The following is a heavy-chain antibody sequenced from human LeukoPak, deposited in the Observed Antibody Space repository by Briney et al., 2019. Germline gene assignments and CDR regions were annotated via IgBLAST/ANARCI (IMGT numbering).Heavy chain of an antibody. D-gene: IGHD3-22*01. Sequence: ASVKVSCKASGYTFTSYGISWVRQAPGQGLKWMGWISAYNGNTNYAQKLQGRVTMTTDTSTSTAYMELRSLRSDDTAVYYCARDDVDYYDSSGYYLYYWGQGTLVTVSS. CDR1: GYTFTSYG. CDR2: ISAYNGNT. V-gene: IGHV1-18*01. CDR3: ARDDVDYYDSSGYYLYY. J-gene: IGHJ4*02.